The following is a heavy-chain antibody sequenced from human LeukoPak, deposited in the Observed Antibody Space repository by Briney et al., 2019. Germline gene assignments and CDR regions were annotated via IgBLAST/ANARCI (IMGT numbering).Heavy chain of an antibody. J-gene: IGHJ6*04. D-gene: IGHD5-18*01. V-gene: IGHV3-30*04. CDR2: ISYDGSNK. CDR1: GFTFSSYA. CDR3: ARDPDTAMVYYCYGMDV. Sequence: PGRSLRLSCAASGFTFSSYAMHWVRQAPGKGLEWVAVISYDGSNKYYADSVKGRFTISRDNSKNTLYLQMNSLRAEDTAVYYCARDPDTAMVYYCYGMDVWGKGTTVTVSS.